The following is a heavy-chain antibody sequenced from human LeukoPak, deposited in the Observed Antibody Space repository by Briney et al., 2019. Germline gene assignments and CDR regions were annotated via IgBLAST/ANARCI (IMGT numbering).Heavy chain of an antibody. Sequence: SEILSLTCTVSGGSIRGYYWSWVRQPPGKGLEWIAYIYYSGSTNYNPSLKSRVTISLDTSKNQFSLKLSSVTAADTAVYYCAVGATHYYMDVWGKGTTVTVSS. J-gene: IGHJ6*03. V-gene: IGHV4-59*08. CDR2: IYYSGST. CDR3: AVGATHYYMDV. D-gene: IGHD3-16*01. CDR1: GGSIRGYY.